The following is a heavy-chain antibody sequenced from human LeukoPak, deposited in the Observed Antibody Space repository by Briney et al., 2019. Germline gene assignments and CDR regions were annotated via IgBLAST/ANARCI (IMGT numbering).Heavy chain of an antibody. CDR3: AKDMGNCSGGSCYSSAFDY. CDR1: GFTFDDYA. V-gene: IGHV3-9*01. CDR2: ISRNSGSR. Sequence: PGGSLRLSCAASGFTFDDYAMHWARQAPGKGLEWVSGISRNSGSRDYADSVKGRFTISRDNAKNSLYLQMNSLRTEDTALYYCAKDMGNCSGGSCYSSAFDYWGQGTLVTVSS. D-gene: IGHD2-15*01. J-gene: IGHJ4*02.